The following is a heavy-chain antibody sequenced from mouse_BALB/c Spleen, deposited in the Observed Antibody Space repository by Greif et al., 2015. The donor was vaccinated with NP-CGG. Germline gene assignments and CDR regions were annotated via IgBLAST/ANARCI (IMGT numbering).Heavy chain of an antibody. V-gene: IGHV6-6*02. J-gene: IGHJ3*01. CDR3: LDYSWFAC. D-gene: IGHD2-13*01. CDR1: GFTFSNYW. Sequence: EVQLQESGGGLVQPGGSMKLSCVASGFTFSNYWMNWVRQSPEKGLEWVAEIRLKSNNYATHYAESVKGRFTISRDDSRRSVSLKKNNIRAEASCIYYCLDYSWFACWGQGTLVTV. CDR2: IRLKSNNYAT.